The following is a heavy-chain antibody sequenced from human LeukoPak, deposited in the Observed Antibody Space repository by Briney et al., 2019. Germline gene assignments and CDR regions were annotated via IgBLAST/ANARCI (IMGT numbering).Heavy chain of an antibody. J-gene: IGHJ4*02. CDR1: GYTFTGYY. V-gene: IGHV1-2*02. CDR3: ARGAGGVRLYFDY. Sequence: SVNVSCKASGYTFTGYYMHWVRQAPGQGREWVGWINPNSGGTNYAQKFQSRVTMTRETSISTAYMELSRLRSDDTAVYYRARGAGGVRLYFDYWGQGTLVTVSS. D-gene: IGHD2-8*02. CDR2: INPNSGGT.